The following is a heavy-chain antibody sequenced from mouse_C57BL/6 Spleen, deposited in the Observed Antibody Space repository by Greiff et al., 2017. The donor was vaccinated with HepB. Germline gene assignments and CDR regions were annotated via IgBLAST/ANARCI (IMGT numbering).Heavy chain of an antibody. J-gene: IGHJ1*03. CDR2: ISYDGSN. CDR3: ASGGYYWAWYFDV. CDR1: GYSITSGYY. V-gene: IGHV3-6*01. D-gene: IGHD1-1*01. Sequence: EVQLQQSGPGLVKPSQSLSLTCSVTGYSITSGYYWNWIRQFPGNKLEWMGYISYDGSNNYNPSLKNRISITRDTSKNQFFLKLNSVTTEDTATYYCASGGYYWAWYFDVWGTGTTVTVSS.